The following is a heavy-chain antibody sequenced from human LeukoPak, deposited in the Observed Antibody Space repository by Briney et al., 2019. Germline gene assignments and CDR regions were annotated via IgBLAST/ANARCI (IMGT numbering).Heavy chain of an antibody. CDR3: ARVPHYYDSSGYFPFDY. D-gene: IGHD3-22*01. CDR2: ISAYNGNT. J-gene: IGHJ4*02. CDR1: GYTFTSYG. Sequence: ASVKVSCKASGYTFTSYGISWVRQAPGQVLEWMGWISAYNGNTNYAQKLQGRVTMTTDTSTSTAYMELRSLRSDDTAVYYCARVPHYYDSSGYFPFDYWGQGTLVTVSS. V-gene: IGHV1-18*01.